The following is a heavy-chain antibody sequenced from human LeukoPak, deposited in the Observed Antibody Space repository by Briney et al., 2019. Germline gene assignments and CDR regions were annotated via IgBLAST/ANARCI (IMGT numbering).Heavy chain of an antibody. CDR3: ARERRPYGGNSEGFDY. J-gene: IGHJ4*02. CDR1: GFTFSSYW. V-gene: IGHV3-30*03. CDR2: ISYDGSNK. Sequence: AGGSLRLSCAASGFTFSSYWMSWVRQAPGKGLEWVAVISYDGSNKYYADSVKGRFTISRDNSKNTLYLQMNSLRAEDTAVYYCARERRPYGGNSEGFDYWGQGTLVTVSS. D-gene: IGHD4-23*01.